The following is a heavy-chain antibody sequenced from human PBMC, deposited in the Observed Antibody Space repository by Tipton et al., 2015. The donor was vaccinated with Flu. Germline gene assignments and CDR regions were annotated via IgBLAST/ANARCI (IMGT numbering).Heavy chain of an antibody. J-gene: IGHJ5*02. Sequence: TLSLTCTFSTDPISAYYWSWIRQPPGKGLEWIGNVHRTGSPYYNSSLRSRVIMTVDGAKNQFSLRLTSVTAADTAVYYCARRDYSNYVSEPKNWFDPWGQGALVTVSS. V-gene: IGHV4-59*08. CDR1: TDPISAYY. CDR3: ARRDYSNYVSEPKNWFDP. CDR2: VHRTGSP. D-gene: IGHD4-11*01.